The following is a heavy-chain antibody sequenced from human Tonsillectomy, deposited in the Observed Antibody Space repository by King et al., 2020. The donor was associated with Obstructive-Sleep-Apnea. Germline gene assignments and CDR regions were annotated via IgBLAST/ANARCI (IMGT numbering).Heavy chain of an antibody. Sequence: QLQESGPGLVKPSETLSLTCTVSGGSISNYYWSWIRQPPGKGLEWIGYMYYSGNTNFNPSLKSRVTISADTSKIQFSLRMNSVTAADTSVYYCARHRGVEDYGGYGDYFDYWGQGTLVTVSS. CDR1: GGSISNYY. V-gene: IGHV4-59*08. CDR3: ARHRGVEDYGGYGDYFDY. D-gene: IGHD5-12*01. J-gene: IGHJ4*02. CDR2: MYYSGNT.